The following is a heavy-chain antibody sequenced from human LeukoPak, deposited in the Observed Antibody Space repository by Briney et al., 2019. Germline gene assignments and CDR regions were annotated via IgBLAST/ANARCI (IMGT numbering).Heavy chain of an antibody. CDR2: ISSSSSYI. D-gene: IGHD1-26*01. CDR3: AKDLWELPDY. V-gene: IGHV3-21*01. CDR1: GFTFSSYS. Sequence: GGSLRLSCAASGFTFSSYSMNWVRQAPGKGLEWVSSISSSSSYIYYADSVKGRFTISRDNAKNSLYLQINSLRAEDTAVYYCAKDLWELPDYWGQGTLVTVSS. J-gene: IGHJ4*02.